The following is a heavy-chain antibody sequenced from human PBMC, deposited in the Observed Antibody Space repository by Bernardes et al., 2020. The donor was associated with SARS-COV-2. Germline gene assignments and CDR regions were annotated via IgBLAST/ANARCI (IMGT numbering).Heavy chain of an antibody. V-gene: IGHV4-59*02. CDR3: AREGGDYSWFDP. J-gene: IGHJ5*02. CDR1: GGSVSRNS. Sequence: SETLSLTCAVYGGSVSRNSWTWIRQPPGKGLEWIGYMSYNGNTNYNPSLQSRVSMLVDMSKNQFILRLTSVTAADTAVYYCAREGGDYSWFDPWGQGILVTVSS. D-gene: IGHD4-17*01. CDR2: MSYNGNT.